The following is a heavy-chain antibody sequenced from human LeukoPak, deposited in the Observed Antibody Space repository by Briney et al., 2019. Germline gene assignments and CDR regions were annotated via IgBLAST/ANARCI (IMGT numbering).Heavy chain of an antibody. Sequence: GGTLRLSCAASGFIFPDYWMHWVRQAPGKGLEWVAVISYDGSNKYYADSVKGRFTISRDNSKNTLYLQMNSLRAEDTAVYYCARVRLQQLVWYYFDYWGQGTLVTVSS. D-gene: IGHD6-13*01. V-gene: IGHV3-30-3*01. CDR1: GFIFPDYW. CDR2: ISYDGSNK. CDR3: ARVRLQQLVWYYFDY. J-gene: IGHJ4*02.